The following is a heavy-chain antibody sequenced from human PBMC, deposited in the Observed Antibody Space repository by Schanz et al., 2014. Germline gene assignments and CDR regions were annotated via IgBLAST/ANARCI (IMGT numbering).Heavy chain of an antibody. CDR1: GYTFTDYH. J-gene: IGHJ5*02. Sequence: QVQLVQSGAEVKKPGASVKVSCKSSGYTFTDYHIHWVRQAPGQGLEYMGRINPNSGGTNFAQKFAGKVRMTRATSISTVYMELRLMRPDDTAADYCAREGTVIRGLSGWFDPWGQGTLVTVSS. V-gene: IGHV1-2*06. CDR2: INPNSGGT. D-gene: IGHD3-10*01. CDR3: AREGTVIRGLSGWFDP.